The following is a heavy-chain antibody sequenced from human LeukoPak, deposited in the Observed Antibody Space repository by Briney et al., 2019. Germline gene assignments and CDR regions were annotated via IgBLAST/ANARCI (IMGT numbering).Heavy chain of an antibody. Sequence: SETLSLTCSVSGYSISSGFYWDWIRQPAGKGLEWIGRFYISGSTNYNPSLKSRVTISVDTSKNQFSLKLSSVTAADTAVYYCAARGYIVVVPAAKGGGPDNYYYYMDVWGKGTTVTISS. D-gene: IGHD2-2*01. CDR1: GYSISSGFY. J-gene: IGHJ6*03. CDR3: AARGYIVVVPAAKGGGPDNYYYYMDV. CDR2: FYISGST. V-gene: IGHV4-38-2*02.